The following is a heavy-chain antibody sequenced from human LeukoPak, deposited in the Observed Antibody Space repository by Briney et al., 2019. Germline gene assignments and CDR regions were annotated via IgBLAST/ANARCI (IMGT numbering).Heavy chain of an antibody. Sequence: GRSLRLSCAASGFTFNNYAMNWVRQAPGKGLEWVSVISGSGGTTYYADSVKGRFTISRDSSKNTLYLQMNSLRAEDTAVYYCAKVSGGGLYYDGMDVWGQGTTVTVSS. V-gene: IGHV3-23*01. CDR2: ISGSGGTT. J-gene: IGHJ6*02. D-gene: IGHD1-14*01. CDR1: GFTFNNYA. CDR3: AKVSGGGLYYDGMDV.